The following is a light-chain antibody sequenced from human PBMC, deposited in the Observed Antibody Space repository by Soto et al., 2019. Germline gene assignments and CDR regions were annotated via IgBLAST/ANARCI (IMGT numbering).Light chain of an antibody. Sequence: ETVMTQSPATLPVSPGERATLSCRASQSVRSNLAWYQQKPGQAPRLLIYGPSTRATGVPARFSGSGSGTALTLTINSLQSEDFALYYCQEYDNWPLWTFGQGTKVEVK. CDR1: QSVRSN. V-gene: IGKV3-15*01. CDR2: GPS. J-gene: IGKJ1*01. CDR3: QEYDNWPLWT.